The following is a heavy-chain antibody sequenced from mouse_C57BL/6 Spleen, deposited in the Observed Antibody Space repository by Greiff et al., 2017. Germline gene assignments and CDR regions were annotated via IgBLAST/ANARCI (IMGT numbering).Heavy chain of an antibody. J-gene: IGHJ4*01. CDR2: IYPGSGST. Sequence: QVQLQQPGAELVKPGASVKMSCKASGYTFTSYWITWVKQRPGQGLEWIGDIYPGSGSTNYNEKFKSKATLTVDTSSSTAYMQLSSLTSEDSAVYYCARPYPYYYGSSYEYAMDYWGQGTSVTVSS. CDR1: GYTFTSYW. CDR3: ARPYPYYYGSSYEYAMDY. V-gene: IGHV1-55*01. D-gene: IGHD1-1*01.